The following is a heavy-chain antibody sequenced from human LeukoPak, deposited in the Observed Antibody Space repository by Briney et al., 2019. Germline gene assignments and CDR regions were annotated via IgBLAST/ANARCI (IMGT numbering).Heavy chain of an antibody. Sequence: SETLSLTCTVSGGSISSYYWSWIRQPPGKGLEWIGYIYHSGSTYYNPSLKSRVTISVDRSKNQFSLKLSSVTAADTAVYYCARASVYAIGFDYWGQGTLVTVSS. CDR1: GGSISSYY. V-gene: IGHV4-59*12. D-gene: IGHD2-8*01. J-gene: IGHJ4*02. CDR2: IYHSGST. CDR3: ARASVYAIGFDY.